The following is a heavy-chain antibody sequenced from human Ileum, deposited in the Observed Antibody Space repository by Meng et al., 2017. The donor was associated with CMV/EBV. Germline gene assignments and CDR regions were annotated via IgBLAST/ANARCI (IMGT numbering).Heavy chain of an antibody. D-gene: IGHD3-22*01. V-gene: IGHV3-23*01. CDR2: ISNSGGST. Sequence: GESLKISCAASGFTFSTYAMNWVRQAPGKGLEWVSGISNSGGSTYYADSVKGRFTISRDNSKKTLHLQINSLRAEDTAVYFCAKVPSIPNSSGYYYAKFYYGMDVWGQATTVTVSS. CDR3: AKVPSIPNSSGYYYAKFYYGMDV. J-gene: IGHJ6*02. CDR1: GFTFSTYA.